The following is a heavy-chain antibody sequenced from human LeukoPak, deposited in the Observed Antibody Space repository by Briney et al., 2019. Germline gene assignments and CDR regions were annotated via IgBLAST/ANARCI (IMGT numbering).Heavy chain of an antibody. CDR3: ARVFKGRYY. V-gene: IGHV1-8*02. CDR2: INPNSGNT. Sequence: ASVKVSCKASGYTFTGYYMHWVRQAPGQGLEWMGWINPNSGNTGYAQKFQGRVTMTRNTSISTAYMELSSLRSEDTAVYYCARVFKGRYYWGQGTLVTVSS. J-gene: IGHJ4*02. CDR1: GYTFTGYY.